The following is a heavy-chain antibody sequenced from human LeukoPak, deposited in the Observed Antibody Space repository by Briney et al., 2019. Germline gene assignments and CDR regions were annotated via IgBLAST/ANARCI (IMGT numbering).Heavy chain of an antibody. D-gene: IGHD4-11*01. V-gene: IGHV4-4*07. CDR2: IYTSGST. CDR1: GGSISSYY. J-gene: IGHJ6*03. Sequence: PSETLSLTCTVSGGSISSYYWSWIRQPAGKGLEWIGRIYTSGSTNYNPSLKSRVTISVDTSKNQFSLKLSSVTAADTAVYYCARAPYSPHYYYMDVWGKGTTVTISS. CDR3: ARAPYSPHYYYMDV.